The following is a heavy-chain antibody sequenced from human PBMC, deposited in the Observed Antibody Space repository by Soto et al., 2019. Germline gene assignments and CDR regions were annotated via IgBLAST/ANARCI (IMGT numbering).Heavy chain of an antibody. D-gene: IGHD3-3*01. Sequence: QITLKESGPTLVKPTQTLTLTCTFSGFSLSTSGVGVGWIRQPPGKVLEWLALIYWDDDKRYSPSLKSRLTLTKDTSKKQVVLTMTNMDPVDTATYYCARNTIFGVLYAFDIWGQGTMVTVSS. CDR3: ARNTIFGVLYAFDI. V-gene: IGHV2-5*02. CDR2: IYWDDDK. J-gene: IGHJ3*02. CDR1: GFSLSTSGVG.